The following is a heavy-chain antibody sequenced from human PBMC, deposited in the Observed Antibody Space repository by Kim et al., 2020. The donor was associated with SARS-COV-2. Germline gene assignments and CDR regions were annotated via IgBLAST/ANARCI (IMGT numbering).Heavy chain of an antibody. D-gene: IGHD1-26*01. J-gene: IGHJ4*02. CDR2: LTPIDGAT. Sequence: ASVKVSCKASGYTFTNYKMHWVRQAPGQGLEWMGILTPIDGATTYAQKFQGRVTLTRDTSTSTVYMELSSLGSGYTAVYYCARDTTKWSFDYWGQGTLVTVSS. V-gene: IGHV1-46*01. CDR3: ARDTTKWSFDY. CDR1: GYTFTNYK.